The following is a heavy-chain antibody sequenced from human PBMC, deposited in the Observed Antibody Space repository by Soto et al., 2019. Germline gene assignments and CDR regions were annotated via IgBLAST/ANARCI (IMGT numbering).Heavy chain of an antibody. Sequence: SVKVSCKASGFTFTSSAVQWVRQARGQRLEWIGWIVVGSGNTNYAQKFQARVTMTRDMSPSTAYTELSSLRSADTTVYYCASTDFYCSGGSCYSISAFDIWGQGTMDTVSS. CDR3: ASTDFYCSGGSCYSISAFDI. D-gene: IGHD2-15*01. J-gene: IGHJ3*02. V-gene: IGHV1-58*01. CDR1: GFTFTSSA. CDR2: IVVGSGNT.